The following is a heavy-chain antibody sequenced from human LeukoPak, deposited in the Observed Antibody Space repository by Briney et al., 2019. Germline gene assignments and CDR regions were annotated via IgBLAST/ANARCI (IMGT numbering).Heavy chain of an antibody. V-gene: IGHV1-3*01. Sequence: GASVKVSCKASGYTFTTYAMHWVRQAPGQRLEWMGWINAGNGNTKYSQEFQGRVTITRDTSASTAYMELRGLRSDDTAVYYCARDRVSGYCSSTSCYTIWFDPWGQGTLVTVSS. J-gene: IGHJ5*02. CDR2: INAGNGNT. CDR3: ARDRVSGYCSSTSCYTIWFDP. D-gene: IGHD2-2*02. CDR1: GYTFTTYA.